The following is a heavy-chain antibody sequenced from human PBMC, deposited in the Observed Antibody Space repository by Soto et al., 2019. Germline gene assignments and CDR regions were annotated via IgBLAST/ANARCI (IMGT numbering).Heavy chain of an antibody. J-gene: IGHJ5*02. D-gene: IGHD2-2*01. Sequence: VQLQESGPGIVKPSQTLSLTCSVSGGPIRRSGYYWTWIRQRPGEGLEWIGYIFNSGLTSYNPSLRGRVAISVDTSKNQFSLSLESVTAADTAIYYCAREVVLPASVRCFDPWGQGTRVTVSS. CDR3: AREVVLPASVRCFDP. CDR2: IFNSGLT. V-gene: IGHV4-31*03. CDR1: GGPIRRSGYY.